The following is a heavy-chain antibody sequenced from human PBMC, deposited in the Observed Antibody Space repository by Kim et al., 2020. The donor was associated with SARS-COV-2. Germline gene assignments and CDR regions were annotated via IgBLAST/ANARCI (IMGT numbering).Heavy chain of an antibody. CDR1: GFTFSNAW. CDR3: TTQGPFGYYDSSGYSQ. J-gene: IGHJ4*02. CDR2: IKSKTDGGTT. Sequence: GGSLRLSCAASGFTFSNAWMSWVRQAPGKGLEWVGRIKSKTDGGTTDYAAPVKGRFTISRDDSKNTLYLQMNSLKTEDTAVYYCTTQGPFGYYDSSGYSQGGQGTLVTVSS. V-gene: IGHV3-15*01. D-gene: IGHD3-22*01.